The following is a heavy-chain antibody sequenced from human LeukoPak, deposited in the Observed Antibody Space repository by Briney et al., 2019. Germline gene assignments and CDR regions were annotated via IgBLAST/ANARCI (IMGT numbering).Heavy chain of an antibody. J-gene: IGHJ4*02. V-gene: IGHV3-9*01. CDR3: AKDISRYSGYDFAEAFDY. Sequence: GGSLRLSCAASGFTFDDYAMHWVRQAPGKGLEWVSGISWNSGSIGYADSVKGRFTISRDNAKTSLYLQMNSLRAEDTALYYCAKDISRYSGYDFAEAFDYWGQGTLVTVSS. CDR1: GFTFDDYA. CDR2: ISWNSGSI. D-gene: IGHD5-12*01.